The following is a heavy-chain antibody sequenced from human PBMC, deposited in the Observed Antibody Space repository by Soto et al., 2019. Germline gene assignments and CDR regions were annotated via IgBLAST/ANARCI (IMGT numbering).Heavy chain of an antibody. D-gene: IGHD6-13*01. V-gene: IGHV3-23*01. Sequence: PGGSLRLSCAASVLTFSSYAMSWVRQAPGKGLEWVSAISGSGGSTYYADSVKGRFTISRDNSKNTLYLQMNSLRAEDTAVYYCASGYSSSWYDYWGQGTLVTVSS. CDR2: ISGSGGST. J-gene: IGHJ4*02. CDR1: VLTFSSYA. CDR3: ASGYSSSWYDY.